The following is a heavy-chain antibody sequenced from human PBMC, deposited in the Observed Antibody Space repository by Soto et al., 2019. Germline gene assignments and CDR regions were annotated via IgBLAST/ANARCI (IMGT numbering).Heavy chain of an antibody. J-gene: IGHJ6*02. CDR3: ARDPRYYYASGRYYTYYYGMDV. Sequence: ASVKVSCKASGYTFTNYAIHWVRQAPGQRLEWMGWINPGDGKTEYSQKFQGRVTIARDTSATTAYMELSSLRSEDTAEYYCARDPRYYYASGRYYTYYYGMDVWGQGTTVPGSS. D-gene: IGHD3-10*01. CDR2: INPGDGKT. V-gene: IGHV1-3*01. CDR1: GYTFTNYA.